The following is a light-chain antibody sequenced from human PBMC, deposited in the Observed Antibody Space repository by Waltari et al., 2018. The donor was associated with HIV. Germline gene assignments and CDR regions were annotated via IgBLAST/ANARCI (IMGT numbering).Light chain of an antibody. CDR2: GAY. V-gene: IGKV3-15*01. Sequence: ETMMTQSPATLSVSPGERATLSCRASQSVSSNLAWYQQKPGQAPRLLIYGAYTRATAIPARVSGSGSGTDFTLTISSLQSEDIAIYYCQQYNNWPQTFGQGTKVEIK. CDR1: QSVSSN. J-gene: IGKJ1*01. CDR3: QQYNNWPQT.